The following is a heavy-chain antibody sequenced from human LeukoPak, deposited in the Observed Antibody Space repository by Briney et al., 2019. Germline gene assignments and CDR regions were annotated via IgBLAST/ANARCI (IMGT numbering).Heavy chain of an antibody. D-gene: IGHD3-3*01. CDR3: ARGPRPRYDFWSGYREFVSYYYYGMDV. Sequence: PGGSLRLSCAASGFTFSSYGMHWVRQAPGKGLEWVAVIWYDGSNKYYADSVKGRFTISRDNSKNTLYLQMNSLRAEDTAVYYCARGPRPRYDFWSGYREFVSYYYYGMDVWGQGTTVTVSS. J-gene: IGHJ6*02. V-gene: IGHV3-33*01. CDR1: GFTFSSYG. CDR2: IWYDGSNK.